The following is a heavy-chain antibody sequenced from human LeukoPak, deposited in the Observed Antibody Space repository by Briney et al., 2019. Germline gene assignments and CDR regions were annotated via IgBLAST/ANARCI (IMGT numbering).Heavy chain of an antibody. CDR2: IYYSGST. V-gene: IGHV4-59*12. CDR1: GGSISRYY. CDR3: ARGRYFDY. Sequence: SETLSLTCTVPGGSISRYYWSWIRQPPGKGLEWIGYIYYSGSTNYNPSLKSRDTISVNPSNNQFSPKLSSVTAADTAVYYGARGRYFDYWGQGTLVSVSS. J-gene: IGHJ4*02.